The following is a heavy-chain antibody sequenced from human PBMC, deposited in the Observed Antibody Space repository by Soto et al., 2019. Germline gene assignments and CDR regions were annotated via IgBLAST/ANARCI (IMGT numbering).Heavy chain of an antibody. Sequence: MPSETLSLTCTVSGGSVSSGDHYWTWMRQHPGKGLEWIGYIYEMETTNYNPSLESRVTISVDTSKNQVYLEVTSVTAADTAVYYCARGLSGWYLFDSWGQGTLVTVSS. V-gene: IGHV4-31*03. CDR2: IYEMETT. CDR3: ARGLSGWYLFDS. D-gene: IGHD6-19*01. J-gene: IGHJ5*01. CDR1: GGSVSSGDHY.